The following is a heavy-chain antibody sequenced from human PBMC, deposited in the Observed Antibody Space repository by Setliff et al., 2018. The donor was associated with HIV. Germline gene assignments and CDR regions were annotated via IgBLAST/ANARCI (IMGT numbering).Heavy chain of an antibody. CDR2: ISASNGQT. V-gene: IGHV1-18*01. Sequence: ASVKVSCKASGYTFTSYGMGWVRQDPGQGLEWMGWISASNGQTDYGHNYQGRISMPTDSSTTTAYMELASMRIDDTAVCYCARDVAYTGYNSDSWCQGMLVTVSS. D-gene: IGHD5-18*01. CDR1: GYTFTSYG. CDR3: ARDVAYTGYNSDS. J-gene: IGHJ5*01.